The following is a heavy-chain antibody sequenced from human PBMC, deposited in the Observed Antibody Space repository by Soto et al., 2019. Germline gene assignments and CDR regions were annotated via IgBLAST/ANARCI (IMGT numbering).Heavy chain of an antibody. V-gene: IGHV1-69*12. D-gene: IGHD1-26*01. CDR2: ILPIFGTA. Sequence: QVQLVQSGAEVKKPGSSVKVSCKASGGTFSSYAISWVRQAPGQGLEWMGGILPIFGTANYAQKFQGRVTITADESTITAYMERSGLGSEDTAVYYCARESGLGDGYYYYYYGMDVWGQGTTVTVSS. CDR3: ARESGLGDGYYYYYYGMDV. J-gene: IGHJ6*02. CDR1: GGTFSSYA.